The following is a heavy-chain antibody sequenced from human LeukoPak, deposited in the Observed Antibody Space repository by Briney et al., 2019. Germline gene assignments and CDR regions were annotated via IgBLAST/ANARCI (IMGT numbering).Heavy chain of an antibody. CDR2: ISSSGSTI. CDR1: GFTFSDYY. Sequence: PGGSLRLSCAASGFTFSDYYMSWIRQAPGKGLEWVSYISSSGSTIYYADSVKGRFTISRDNAKNSLYLQMNSLRAEDTAVYYCARALMYYYDSSGYGHWGQGTLVNVSS. V-gene: IGHV3-11*01. CDR3: ARALMYYYDSSGYGH. D-gene: IGHD3-22*01. J-gene: IGHJ4*02.